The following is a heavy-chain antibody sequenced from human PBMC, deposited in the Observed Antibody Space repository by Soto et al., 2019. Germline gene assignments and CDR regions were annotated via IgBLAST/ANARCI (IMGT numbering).Heavy chain of an antibody. V-gene: IGHV4-59*01. J-gene: IGHJ6*03. CDR1: GGSISSYY. D-gene: IGHD1-1*01. Sequence: PSETLSLTCTASGGSISSYYWNWIRQPPGKGLEWIGDIYYSGSSTYNPSLKSRVTISVDMSRNQFSLRLSSVTAADTAVYYCAGLQINYYYMDVWGKGTTVTVS. CDR2: IYYSGSS. CDR3: AGLQINYYYMDV.